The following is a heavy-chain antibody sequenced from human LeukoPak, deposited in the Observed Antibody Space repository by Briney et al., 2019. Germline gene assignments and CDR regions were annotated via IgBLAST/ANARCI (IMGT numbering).Heavy chain of an antibody. Sequence: SETLSLTCVVYGGSFRGYYWSWIRQPPGKGLEWMGEINHSGSTNYTPFFKRRATVSVDTTKNQFSLTRSSVTAPDMAVYYFAIGGDYGVYGEYVNLWGGGTLVTVS. CDR3: AIGGDYGVYGEYVNL. D-gene: IGHD4-17*01. CDR2: INHSGST. J-gene: IGHJ2*01. CDR1: GGSFRGYY. V-gene: IGHV4-34*01.